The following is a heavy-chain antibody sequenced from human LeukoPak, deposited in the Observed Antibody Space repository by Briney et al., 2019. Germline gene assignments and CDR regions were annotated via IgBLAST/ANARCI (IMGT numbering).Heavy chain of an antibody. V-gene: IGHV4-59*01. CDR1: GRSISSYY. J-gene: IGHJ4*02. D-gene: IGHD4/OR15-4a*01. CDR2: LHYSGIT. Sequence: SETLSLTCVVSGRSISSYYWSWIRQPPGKGLEYIGYLHYSGITNYDPSLKSRVTISGDTSKNHISLTLKSVTAADTAVYYCATILYGANGFDYWGRGTLVTVSS. CDR3: ATILYGANGFDY.